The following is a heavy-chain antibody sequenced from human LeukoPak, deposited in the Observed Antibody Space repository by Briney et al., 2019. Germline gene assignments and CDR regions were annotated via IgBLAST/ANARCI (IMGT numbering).Heavy chain of an antibody. J-gene: IGHJ4*02. CDR1: GYSFTSHY. CDR3: ARGGRFGELTY. CDR2: INPSGSST. V-gene: IGHV1-46*01. Sequence: ASVKVSCKASGYSFTSHYMHWVRQAPGQGLEWMGLINPSGSSTLYAQKFQGRVTMTRDMSTSTAYMELSSLRSEDTAVYYCARGGRFGELTYWGQGTLVTVSS. D-gene: IGHD3-10*01.